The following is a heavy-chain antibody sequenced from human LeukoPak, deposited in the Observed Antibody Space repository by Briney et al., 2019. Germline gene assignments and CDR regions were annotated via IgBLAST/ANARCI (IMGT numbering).Heavy chain of an antibody. CDR1: GFTFSRLG. J-gene: IGHJ6*03. V-gene: IGHV3-33*06. Sequence: PGRSLTLSCAASGFTFSRLGMQWVRQAPGKGLEWVAVIHNDGTQGQYADSVRGRFTISKDNSQNTLYLQMNNLRDDDTAVYYSAKGGDEFRRYLDVWGKGTTVTVSS. CDR2: IHNDGTQG. D-gene: IGHD3-16*01. CDR3: AKGGDEFRRYLDV.